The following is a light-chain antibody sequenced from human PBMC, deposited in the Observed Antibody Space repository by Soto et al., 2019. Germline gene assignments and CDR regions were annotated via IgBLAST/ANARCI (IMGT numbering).Light chain of an antibody. V-gene: IGKV1-9*01. CDR1: QGISDY. J-gene: IGKJ4*01. CDR2: GAS. CDR3: QHFNAYPLT. Sequence: DIQLTQSPSFLSASVGDRVTISCRASQGISDYLASYQQKPGKAPKLLIYGASTLQSGVPSRFIGSASGTEFSLTISSLQPEDFATYFCQHFNAYPLTFGGGTKLEIK.